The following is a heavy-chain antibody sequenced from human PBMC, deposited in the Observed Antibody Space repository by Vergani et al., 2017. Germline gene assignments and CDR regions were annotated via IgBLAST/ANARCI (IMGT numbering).Heavy chain of an antibody. CDR2: ISWNSNSI. Sequence: EVQLEESGGGLVLPGRSLRLSCVASGFTSAGYAMHWVRQAPGKGLEWVSGISWNSNSIGYADSVKGRFTISRDNAKNSLYLQMNSLRAEDTALYYCARINYYGSSGYSLTRWHNWFDPWGQGTLMTFSS. J-gene: IGHJ5*02. V-gene: IGHV3-9*02. CDR3: ARINYYGSSGYSLTRWHNWFDP. D-gene: IGHD3-22*01. CDR1: GFTSAGYA.